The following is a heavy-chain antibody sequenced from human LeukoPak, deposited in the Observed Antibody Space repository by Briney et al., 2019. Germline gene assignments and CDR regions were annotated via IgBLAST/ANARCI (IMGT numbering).Heavy chain of an antibody. V-gene: IGHV3-53*01. Sequence: PGGSLRLXCAASGFTVSSNYMSWVRQAPGKGLEWLSVIYVGGSTFYADSVKGRFTISRDNSKNTLYLQMNSLRADDTAVYYCARDHRNAGVFDYWGQGTLVTVSS. J-gene: IGHJ4*02. CDR3: ARDHRNAGVFDY. D-gene: IGHD2-2*01. CDR2: IYVGGST. CDR1: GFTVSSNY.